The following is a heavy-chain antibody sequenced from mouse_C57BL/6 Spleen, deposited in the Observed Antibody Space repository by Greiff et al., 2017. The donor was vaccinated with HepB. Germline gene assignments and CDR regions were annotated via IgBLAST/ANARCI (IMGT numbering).Heavy chain of an antibody. CDR3: TRGDVGLFDY. CDR2: ISSGGDYI. Sequence: EVKLMESGEGLVKPGGSLKLSCAASGFTFSSYAMSWVRQTPEKRLEWVAYISSGGDYIYYADTVKGRFTISRDNARNTLYLQMSSLKSEDTAMYYCTRGDVGLFDYWGQGTTLTVSS. V-gene: IGHV5-9-1*02. J-gene: IGHJ2*01. CDR1: GFTFSSYA. D-gene: IGHD3-3*01.